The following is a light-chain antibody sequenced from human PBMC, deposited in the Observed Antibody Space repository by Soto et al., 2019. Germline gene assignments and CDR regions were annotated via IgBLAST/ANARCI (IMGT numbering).Light chain of an antibody. CDR3: QQYGSSPPKLT. V-gene: IGKV3-20*01. Sequence: EIVMTQSPATLSVSPGERVTLSCRASQDIRSSLAWYQQKPGQAPRLLIYGASSRATGIPDRFSGSGSGTDFTLTISRLEPEDFAVYYCQQYGSSPPKLTFGGGTKV. J-gene: IGKJ4*01. CDR2: GAS. CDR1: QDIRSS.